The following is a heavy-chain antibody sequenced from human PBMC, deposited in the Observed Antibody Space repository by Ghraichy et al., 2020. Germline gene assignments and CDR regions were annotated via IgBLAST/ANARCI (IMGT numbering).Heavy chain of an antibody. J-gene: IGHJ4*02. D-gene: IGHD3-9*01. CDR3: ASRSHRYFDWSNLRQNVVFLHN. Sequence: ASVKVSCKASGYTFTGYYMHWVRQAPGQGLEWMGWINPNSGGTNYAQKFQGRVTMTRDTSISTAYMELSRLRSDDTAVYYCASRSHRYFDWSNLRQNVVFLHNWGQGTLVTVSS. CDR2: INPNSGGT. V-gene: IGHV1-2*02. CDR1: GYTFTGYY.